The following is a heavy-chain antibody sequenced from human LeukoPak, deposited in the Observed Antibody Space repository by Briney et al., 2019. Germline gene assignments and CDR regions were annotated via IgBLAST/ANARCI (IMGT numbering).Heavy chain of an antibody. CDR3: ARRRTGYCSGGSCYGWFDP. Sequence: SETPSLTCTVSGGSISSYYWSWIRQPAGKGLEWIGRIYTSGSTNYNPSLKSRVTMSVDTSTNQFSLKLSSVTAADTAVYYCARRRTGYCSGGSCYGWFDPWGQGTLVTVSS. CDR2: IYTSGST. V-gene: IGHV4-4*07. D-gene: IGHD2-15*01. J-gene: IGHJ5*02. CDR1: GGSISSYY.